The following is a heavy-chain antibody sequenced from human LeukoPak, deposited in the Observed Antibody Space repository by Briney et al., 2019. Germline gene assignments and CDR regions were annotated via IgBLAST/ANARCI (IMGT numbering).Heavy chain of an antibody. J-gene: IGHJ4*02. Sequence: PGGSLRLSCAASGFTFSNYAMNWVRQAPGKGLEWVSAISASGGSRFYTDSVKGRFTISRGNSKNTLFLLMNSLRVEDTAVYYCAKEMESSTWYIDYWGQGTLVSVSS. CDR3: AKEMESSTWYIDY. CDR1: GFTFSNYA. CDR2: ISASGGSR. V-gene: IGHV3-23*01. D-gene: IGHD6-13*01.